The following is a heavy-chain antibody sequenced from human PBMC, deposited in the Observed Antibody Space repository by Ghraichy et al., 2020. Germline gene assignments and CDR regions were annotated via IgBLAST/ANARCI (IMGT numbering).Heavy chain of an antibody. J-gene: IGHJ3*02. CDR3: AKSRLWFKGAFDI. CDR2: ISNSGGST. D-gene: IGHD3-10*01. CDR1: GFAFSSYA. Sequence: GGSLRLSCAGSGFAFSSYAMTWVRQAPGQGLEWVSGISNSGGSTFYADSVKGRLTISRDNSKNTVYLQLNSLSVEDTAIYYCAKSRLWFKGAFDIWGQGTMVTVSS. V-gene: IGHV3-23*01.